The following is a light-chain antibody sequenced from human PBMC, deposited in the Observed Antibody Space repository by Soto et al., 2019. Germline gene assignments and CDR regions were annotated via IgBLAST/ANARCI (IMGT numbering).Light chain of an antibody. CDR1: QSLVFSDGNTY. CDR2: QVS. V-gene: IGKV2-30*01. CDR3: MQGTHWPWT. J-gene: IGKJ1*01. Sequence: DVVMTQSPLSLPVTLGQPASISCRSSQSLVFSDGNTYLSWFQQRPGQSPRRLIYQVSRRDSGVPDRFSGSGSGADFTLRITRVEAEDLGVYYCMQGTHWPWTFGQGTKVDI.